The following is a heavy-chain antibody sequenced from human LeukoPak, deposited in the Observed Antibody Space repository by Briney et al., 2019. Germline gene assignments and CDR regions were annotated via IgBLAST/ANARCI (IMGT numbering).Heavy chain of an antibody. Sequence: PGGSLRLSCAASGFTFSSYGMHWVRQAPGKGLEWVAVISYDGSNKYYADSVKGRFTISRDNSKNTLYLQMNSLRAEDTAVYYCAKDRRRYCSGGSCLNSDYWGQGTLVTVSS. CDR3: AKDRRRYCSGGSCLNSDY. CDR1: GFTFSSYG. V-gene: IGHV3-30*18. CDR2: ISYDGSNK. D-gene: IGHD2-15*01. J-gene: IGHJ4*02.